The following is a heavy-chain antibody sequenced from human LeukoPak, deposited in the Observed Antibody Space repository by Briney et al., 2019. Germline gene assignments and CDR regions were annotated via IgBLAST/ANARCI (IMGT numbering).Heavy chain of an antibody. D-gene: IGHD6-19*01. CDR3: ARDQYSSGWYSAYGMDV. J-gene: IGHJ6*02. V-gene: IGHV3-30-3*01. CDR1: GFTFSSYA. Sequence: GGSLRLSCAASGFTFSSYAMHWVRQAPGKGLEWVAVISYDGSNKYYADSVKGRFTIPRDNSKNTLYLQMNSLRAEDTAVYYCARDQYSSGWYSAYGMDVWGQGTTVTVSS. CDR2: ISYDGSNK.